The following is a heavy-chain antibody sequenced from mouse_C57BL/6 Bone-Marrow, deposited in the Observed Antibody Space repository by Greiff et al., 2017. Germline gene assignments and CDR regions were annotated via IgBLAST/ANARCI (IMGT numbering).Heavy chain of an antibody. CDR2: IDPEDGET. CDR3: TRSLIYYGNNN. D-gene: IGHD1-1*01. Sequence: VQLQQSGAELVKPGASVKLSCTASGFNIKDYYIHWVKQRTEQGLEWIGRIDPEDGETKYAPKFQDKATITADTSSNTAYLQLSSLASEDTAVYYCTRSLIYYGNNNWGQGTTLTVSS. CDR1: GFNIKDYY. V-gene: IGHV14-2*01. J-gene: IGHJ2*01.